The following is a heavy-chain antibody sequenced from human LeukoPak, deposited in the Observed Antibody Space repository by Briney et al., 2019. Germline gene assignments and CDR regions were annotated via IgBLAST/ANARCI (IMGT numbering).Heavy chain of an antibody. V-gene: IGHV4-39*01. J-gene: IGHJ4*02. CDR1: GGSISSSSYY. CDR2: IYYSGST. Sequence: SETLSLTCTVSGGSISSSSYYWGWIRQPPGQGLEWIGSIYYSGSTYYNPSLKRRVTISVDTSKNQFSLKLSSVTAAATAVYYCARHWGSSGWNYFDYWGQGTLVTVSS. CDR3: ARHWGSSGWNYFDY. D-gene: IGHD6-19*01.